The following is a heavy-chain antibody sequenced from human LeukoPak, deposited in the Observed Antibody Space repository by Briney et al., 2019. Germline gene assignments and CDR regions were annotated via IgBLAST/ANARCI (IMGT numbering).Heavy chain of an antibody. J-gene: IGHJ4*02. CDR3: AKDSSVPYGITD. D-gene: IGHD4-17*01. V-gene: IGHV3-23*01. CDR2: ISGSDGNT. CDR1: GFTFSKYA. Sequence: GGSLRLSCAASGFTFSKYAMSWVRQAPGKGLEWVSAISGSDGNTFYADSVKGRFTISRDNSKNTLSLQMNSQRVEDTALYYCAKDSSVPYGITDWGQGTLVTVSS.